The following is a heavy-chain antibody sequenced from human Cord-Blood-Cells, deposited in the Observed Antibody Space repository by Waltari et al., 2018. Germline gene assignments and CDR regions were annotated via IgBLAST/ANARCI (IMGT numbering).Heavy chain of an antibody. CDR2: IIPIFGTA. J-gene: IGHJ4*02. Sequence: QVQLVQSGAEVKKPGSSVKVSCKASGGTFSSYAISWVRQAPGKGLVWTGGIIPIFGTANYAQKFQGRVTITADESTSTAYMELSSLRSEDTAVYYCVRGTYYYDSSGYADYWGQGTLVTVSS. D-gene: IGHD3-22*01. V-gene: IGHV1-69*01. CDR3: VRGTYYYDSSGYADY. CDR1: GGTFSSYA.